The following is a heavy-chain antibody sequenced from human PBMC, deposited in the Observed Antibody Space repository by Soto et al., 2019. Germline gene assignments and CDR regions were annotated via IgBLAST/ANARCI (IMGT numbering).Heavy chain of an antibody. J-gene: IGHJ6*02. CDR2: IIPIFGTA. Sequence: VASVKVSCKASRVAFSKFIVTWVRQAPGLGLEWVGGIIPIFGTANYAHKFQGRVTITADESTSTSYMEVNNLRSEDTAVYYCAKVRYSSPMGYYYGMDVWGQGTTVTVSS. V-gene: IGHV1-69*13. CDR3: AKVRYSSPMGYYYGMDV. CDR1: RVAFSKFI. D-gene: IGHD6-19*01.